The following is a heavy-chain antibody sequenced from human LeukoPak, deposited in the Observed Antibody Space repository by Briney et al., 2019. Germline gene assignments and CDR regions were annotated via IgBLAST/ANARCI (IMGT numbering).Heavy chain of an antibody. CDR1: GYTLTSYD. CDR3: ARAANERQWFGELFNYYYYMDV. J-gene: IGHJ6*03. Sequence: ASVKVSCKASGYTLTSYDINWVRQATGQGLEWMGWMNPNSGNTGYAQKFQGRVTMTRNTSISTAYMELSSLRSEDTAVYYCARAANERQWFGELFNYYYYMDVWGKGTTVTISS. CDR2: MNPNSGNT. D-gene: IGHD3-10*01. V-gene: IGHV1-8*01.